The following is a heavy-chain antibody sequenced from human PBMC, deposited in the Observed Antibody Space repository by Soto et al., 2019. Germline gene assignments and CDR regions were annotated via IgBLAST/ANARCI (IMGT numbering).Heavy chain of an antibody. D-gene: IGHD3-22*01. Sequence: SETLSLTCTVSGGSISSGGYYWSWIRQHPGKGLEWIGYIYYSGSTYYNPSLKSRVTISVDTSKNQFSLKLSSVTAADTAVYYCERGNGIVAVNNWFDPWGQGTLVTVSS. V-gene: IGHV4-31*03. CDR1: GGSISSGGYY. CDR3: ERGNGIVAVNNWFDP. CDR2: IYYSGST. J-gene: IGHJ5*02.